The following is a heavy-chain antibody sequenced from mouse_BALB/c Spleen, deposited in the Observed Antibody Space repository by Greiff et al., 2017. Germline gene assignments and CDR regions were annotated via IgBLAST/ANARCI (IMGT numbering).Heavy chain of an antibody. V-gene: IGHV6-6*02. CDR1: GFTFSNYW. J-gene: IGHJ2*01. CDR3: TRGDYDEGYYFDY. CDR2: IRLKSNNYAT. D-gene: IGHD2-4*01. Sequence: EVQLVESGGGLVQPGGSMKLSCVASGFTFSNYWMNWVRQSPEKGLEWVAEIRLKSNNYATHYAESVKGRFTISRDDSKSSVYLQMNNLRAEDTGIYYCTRGDYDEGYYFDYWGQGTTLTVSS.